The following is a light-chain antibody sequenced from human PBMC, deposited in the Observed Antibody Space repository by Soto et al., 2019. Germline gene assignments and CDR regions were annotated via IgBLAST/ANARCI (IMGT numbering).Light chain of an antibody. CDR1: QTVERW. CDR3: QQYKDYVYT. V-gene: IGKV1-5*01. J-gene: IGKJ2*01. CDR2: DVS. Sequence: DIQMTQSPSTLSASVGDRVTITFRASQTVERWFAWYQQKPGKAPKLLISDVSTLERGVPSRFSGSGSATEFTLTINGLQPDAFATYYCQQYKDYVYTFGQGTKVESK.